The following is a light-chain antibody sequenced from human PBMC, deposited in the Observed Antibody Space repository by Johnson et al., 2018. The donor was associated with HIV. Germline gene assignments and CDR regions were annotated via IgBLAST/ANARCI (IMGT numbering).Light chain of an antibody. Sequence: QSVLTQPPSVSAAPGQKVTISCSGSSSNIGNNYVSWYQQIPGTAPKLLIYDNNKRPSGIPDRFSGSKSGTSATLGITGLQTGDEADYYCGTWAGSLRAGFFGTGTKVTGL. CDR3: GTWAGSLRAGF. CDR1: SSNIGNNY. J-gene: IGLJ1*01. CDR2: DNN. V-gene: IGLV1-51*01.